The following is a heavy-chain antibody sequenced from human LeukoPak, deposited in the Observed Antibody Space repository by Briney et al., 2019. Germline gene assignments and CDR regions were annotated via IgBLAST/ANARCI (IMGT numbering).Heavy chain of an antibody. J-gene: IGHJ4*02. CDR3: ARDLQDSRDFWSGYPLDY. Sequence: ASVKVSCKASGYIFTGYYMHWVRQAPGQGLEWMGWINPNSGDTNYAQKFQGRVTMTRDTSISTAYMELSRLRSDDTAVYYCARDLQDSRDFWSGYPLDYWGQGTLVTVSS. CDR1: GYIFTGYY. D-gene: IGHD3-3*01. V-gene: IGHV1-2*02. CDR2: INPNSGDT.